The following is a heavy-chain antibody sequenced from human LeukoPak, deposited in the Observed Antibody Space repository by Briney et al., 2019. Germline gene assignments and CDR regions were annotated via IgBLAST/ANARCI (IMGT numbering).Heavy chain of an antibody. D-gene: IGHD3-16*01. CDR1: EFSFSTNW. CDR2: INPDGSKK. V-gene: IGHV3-7*01. J-gene: IGHJ4*02. CDR3: ANSPMILRGHY. Sequence: EGSLRLSCAASEFSFSTNWMTWVRQAPGKGLEWVANINPDGSKKSYADFVEGRFTISRDNAKNSLYLQMSSLRAEDTAVYYCANSPMILRGHYWGQGTLVTVSS.